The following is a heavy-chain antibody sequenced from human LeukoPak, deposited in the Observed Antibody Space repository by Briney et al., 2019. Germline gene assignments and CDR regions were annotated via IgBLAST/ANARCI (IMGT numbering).Heavy chain of an antibody. CDR2: ISDSAGTT. D-gene: IGHD3-10*01. CDR3: AKDTTLIRGRTRGGACDI. Sequence: GGSLRLSCAASGFTFSTFAMSWVRQAPGRGLEWVSAISDSAGTTYYADSVKGRFTISRDNSKNTLYLQMSSLRAEDTAVYYCAKDTTLIRGRTRGGACDIWGQGTMVTVSS. J-gene: IGHJ3*02. CDR1: GFTFSTFA. V-gene: IGHV3-23*01.